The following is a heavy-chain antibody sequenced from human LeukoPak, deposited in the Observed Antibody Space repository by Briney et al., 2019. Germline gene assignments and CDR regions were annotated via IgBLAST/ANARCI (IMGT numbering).Heavy chain of an antibody. Sequence: GGSLRLSCAASGFTFSSYGMHWVRQAPGKGLEWVAVISYDGSNKYYADSVKGRFTISRDNSKNTLYLQMNSLRAEDTAVYYCAKGGDGYRWGQGTLVTVSS. CDR3: AKGGDGYR. V-gene: IGHV3-30*18. D-gene: IGHD5-24*01. CDR2: ISYDGSNK. CDR1: GFTFSSYG. J-gene: IGHJ4*02.